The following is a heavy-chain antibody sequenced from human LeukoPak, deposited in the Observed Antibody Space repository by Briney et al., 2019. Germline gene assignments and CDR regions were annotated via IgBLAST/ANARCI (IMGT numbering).Heavy chain of an antibody. Sequence: ASVKVSCKASGFTFTGYYIYWVRQAPGQGHEWMGWINPNSGGTNYALKFQGRVTMTRDTSISTAYMELSRLRSDDTAVYYCARGPRYGSGNYYNNYWGQGTLVTVSS. V-gene: IGHV1-2*02. CDR1: GFTFTGYY. D-gene: IGHD3-10*01. CDR2: INPNSGGT. J-gene: IGHJ4*02. CDR3: ARGPRYGSGNYYNNY.